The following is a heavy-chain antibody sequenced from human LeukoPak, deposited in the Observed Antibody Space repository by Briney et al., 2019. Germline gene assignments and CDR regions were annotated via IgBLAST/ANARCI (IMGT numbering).Heavy chain of an antibody. Sequence: GESLKISCKGSGYSFTSYWIGWVRQMPGKGLEWMGIIYPGDSDTRYSPSFEGRVSISVDTSIDTAYLQWSSVKASDTAMYYCARLLAAPYYINFWGQGTLVTVSS. J-gene: IGHJ4*02. CDR1: GYSFTSYW. V-gene: IGHV5-51*01. CDR2: IYPGDSDT. D-gene: IGHD6-25*01. CDR3: ARLLAAPYYINF.